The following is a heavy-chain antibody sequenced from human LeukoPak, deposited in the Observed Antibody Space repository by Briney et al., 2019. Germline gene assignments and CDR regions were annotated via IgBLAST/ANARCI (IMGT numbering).Heavy chain of an antibody. CDR2: ISTSGGLSSV. V-gene: IGHV3-21*01. D-gene: IGHD6-19*01. CDR1: GFIFSSFS. Sequence: GGSLRLSCAASGFIFSSFSVNWVRQAPGKGLEWVSSISTSGGLSSVYYADSVKGRFTISRDNAKNSLFLQMNSLRAEDTAVYYCAPTGRIAVAGTGSDYWGQGTLVTVSS. J-gene: IGHJ4*02. CDR3: APTGRIAVAGTGSDY.